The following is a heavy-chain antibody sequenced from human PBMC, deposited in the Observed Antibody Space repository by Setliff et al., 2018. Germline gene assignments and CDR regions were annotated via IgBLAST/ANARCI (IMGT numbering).Heavy chain of an antibody. D-gene: IGHD3-10*01. J-gene: IGHJ4*02. CDR2: SGSSI. Sequence: GGSLRLSCAASGFTFSNYEMNWVRQAPGKGLEWVSYSGSSIYYADSMKGRFTISRDNAKNSLYLQMNSLRAEDTAVYYCAKTWIRGVRPAYFDHWGQGALVTVSS. CDR3: AKTWIRGVRPAYFDH. CDR1: GFTFSNYE. V-gene: IGHV3-48*03.